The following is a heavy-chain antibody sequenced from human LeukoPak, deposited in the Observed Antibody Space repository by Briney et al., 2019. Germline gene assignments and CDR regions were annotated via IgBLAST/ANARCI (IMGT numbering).Heavy chain of an antibody. CDR1: GFTFSASP. V-gene: IGHV3-33*08. Sequence: GGSLRLSCAASGFTFSASPIHWVRQAPGKGLEWVAVIWYDGSNKYYADSVKGRFTISRDNSKNTLYLQMNSLRAEDTAVYYCARANTYDSNYYYGVDVWGQGTTVTVSS. D-gene: IGHD5-12*01. CDR3: ARANTYDSNYYYGVDV. J-gene: IGHJ6*02. CDR2: IWYDGSNK.